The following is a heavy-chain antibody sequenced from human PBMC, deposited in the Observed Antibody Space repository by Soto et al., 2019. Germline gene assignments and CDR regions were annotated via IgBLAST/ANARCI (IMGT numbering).Heavy chain of an antibody. CDR2: ISSNSAYI. J-gene: IGHJ5*02. Sequence: GGSLRLSSAASGFTFRSFTMNWVRQAPGKGLEWASTISSNSAYIYYTDALRGRFTISRDNAKNSLHLQMNSLRAEDTAVYYCTRDASRDSSARGWFDPWGPGTLVTVSS. CDR3: TRDASRDSSARGWFDP. V-gene: IGHV3-21*01. CDR1: GFTFRSFT. D-gene: IGHD6-13*01.